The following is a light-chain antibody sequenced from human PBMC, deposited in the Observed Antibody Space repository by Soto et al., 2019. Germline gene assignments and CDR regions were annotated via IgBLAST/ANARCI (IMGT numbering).Light chain of an antibody. CDR2: GAS. CDR3: QQYGSSAWT. V-gene: IGKV3-20*01. Sequence: EIVLAQSPGTLSLSPGERATLSCRASQSVTNSLAWYQQKPGQAPRLLIYGASSRATGIPDRFSGSGFGTDFTLTISRLEPEDFAVYYCQQYGSSAWTFGQGTKVDIK. J-gene: IGKJ1*01. CDR1: QSVTNS.